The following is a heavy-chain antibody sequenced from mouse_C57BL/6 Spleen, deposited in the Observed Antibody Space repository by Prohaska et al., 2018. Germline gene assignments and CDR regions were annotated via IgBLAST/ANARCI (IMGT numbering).Heavy chain of an antibody. CDR2: IRLKSDDYAT. CDR3: TGPAAWFAY. CDR1: GFTFSDYW. V-gene: IGHV6-3*01. J-gene: IGHJ3*01. Sequence: EVKLEESGGGLVQPGGSMKLSCVDSGFTFSDYWMNWVRQSPEKGLEWIAQIRLKSDDYATYDADSLKVMFTVSRDDSKSSVYLQMHILMSEDTGIYYCTGPAAWFAYWRHGTLVTVSA.